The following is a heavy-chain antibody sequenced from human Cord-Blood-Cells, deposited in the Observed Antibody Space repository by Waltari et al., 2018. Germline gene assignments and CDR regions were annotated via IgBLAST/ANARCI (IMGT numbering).Heavy chain of an antibody. Sequence: QVQLVQSGAEGKQPGASVKVSCKVSGDTLSPLSMHWERQAPGKGLEWMGGFDPEDGETIYAQKFQGRVTMNEDTSTDTAYMELSSLRSEDTAVYYCATFTPNSYGAYWGQGTLVTVSS. D-gene: IGHD5-18*01. J-gene: IGHJ4*02. CDR3: ATFTPNSYGAY. CDR2: FDPEDGET. V-gene: IGHV1-24*01. CDR1: GDTLSPLS.